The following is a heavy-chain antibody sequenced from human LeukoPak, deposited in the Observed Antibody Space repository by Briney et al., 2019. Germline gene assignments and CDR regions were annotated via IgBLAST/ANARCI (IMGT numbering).Heavy chain of an antibody. CDR1: GYTFTSYA. D-gene: IGHD6-13*01. CDR3: ARGYSSSWYSAFDY. CDR2: INAGNGNT. J-gene: IGHJ4*02. V-gene: IGHV1-3*01. Sequence: ASVKVSCKASGYTFTSYAMHWVRQAPGQRPEWMGWINAGNGNTKYSQKFQGRVTITRDTSASTAYMELSSLRSEDTAVYYCARGYSSSWYSAFDYWGQGTLVTVSS.